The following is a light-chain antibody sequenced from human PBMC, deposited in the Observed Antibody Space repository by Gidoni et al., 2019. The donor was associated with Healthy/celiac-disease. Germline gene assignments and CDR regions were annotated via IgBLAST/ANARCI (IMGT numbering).Light chain of an antibody. CDR2: AAT. J-gene: IGKJ4*01. CDR1: QGISSH. CDR3: QQLNSFPLT. Sequence: DIQLTQSPSFLSASVGDRVTITCRASQGISSHLAWYQQEPGKAPKLLIFAATTLQSGVPSRFSGTGSGTEFTLTISSLQPEDFATYYCQQLNSFPLTFGGGTKVEI. V-gene: IGKV1-9*01.